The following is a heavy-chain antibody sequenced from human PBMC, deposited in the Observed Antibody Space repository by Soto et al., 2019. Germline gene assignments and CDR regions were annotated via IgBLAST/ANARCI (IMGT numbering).Heavy chain of an antibody. CDR1: GGSISSYY. CDR2: IYYSGST. J-gene: IGHJ3*02. V-gene: IGHV4-59*01. CDR3: ARDRDGIAFDI. Sequence: SETLSLTCTVSGGSISSYYWSWIRQPPGKGLEWIGYIYYSGSTNYNPSLKSRVTISVDTSKNQFSLKLSSVTAADTAVYYCARDRDGIAFDIWGQGTMVTVSS.